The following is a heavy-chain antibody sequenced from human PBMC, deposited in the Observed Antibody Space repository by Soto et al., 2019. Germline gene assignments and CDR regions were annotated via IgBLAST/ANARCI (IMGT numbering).Heavy chain of an antibody. CDR1: GFTFSAYG. CDR3: AGEYSSSSPLFDP. Sequence: PGGSLRLSCAASGFTFSAYGLSWVRQAPGKGLEWVSTVSSSGGTTYYAVSVKGRFTISRENAKNSLYLQMNSLRAEDTAVYYCAGEYSSSSPLFDPWGQGTLVTVSS. CDR2: VSSSGGTT. V-gene: IGHV3-23*01. D-gene: IGHD6-6*01. J-gene: IGHJ5*02.